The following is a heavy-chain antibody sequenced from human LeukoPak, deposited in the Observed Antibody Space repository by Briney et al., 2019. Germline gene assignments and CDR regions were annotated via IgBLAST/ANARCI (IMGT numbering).Heavy chain of an antibody. CDR1: GFTFSSYW. CDR3: ARVPSWYYYYMDV. CDR2: INTDGSST. V-gene: IGHV3-74*01. J-gene: IGHJ6*03. Sequence: GGSLRLSCAASGFTFSSYWMHWVRQAPGKGLVWVSRINTDGSSTSYADSVEGRFTISRDNAKNTLYLQMNSLRAEDTAVYYCARVPSWYYYYMDVWGKGTTVTVSS.